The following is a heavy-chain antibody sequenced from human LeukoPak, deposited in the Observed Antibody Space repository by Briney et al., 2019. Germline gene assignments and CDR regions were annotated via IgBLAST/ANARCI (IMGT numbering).Heavy chain of an antibody. V-gene: IGHV4-59*01. J-gene: IGHJ4*02. CDR3: VVYIAGGGGRGY. CDR2: ISYRGSM. D-gene: IGHD1-26*01. CDR1: GDSTSSDH. Sequence: SETLSLTCIVSGDSTSSDHWSWVRQPPGKGLDWIGHISYRGSMKYNPSLESRVSISLDTSNNQFSLKLTTLTAADTAVYYCVVYIAGGGGRGYWDQGTLVTVSS.